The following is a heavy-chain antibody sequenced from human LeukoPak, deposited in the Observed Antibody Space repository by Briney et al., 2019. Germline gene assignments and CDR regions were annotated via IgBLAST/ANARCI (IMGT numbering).Heavy chain of an antibody. V-gene: IGHV4-59*10. CDR3: ARASYSYDISGWVPFDY. Sequence: PSETLSLTCAVYGGSFSGYYWSWIRQPAGKGLEWIGRIYTSGSTTYNPSLKSRVTISGDTSENQSSLGLSSVTAADTAVYYCARASYSYDISGWVPFDYWGQGTLVTVSS. D-gene: IGHD3-22*01. CDR2: IYTSGST. J-gene: IGHJ4*02. CDR1: GGSFSGYY.